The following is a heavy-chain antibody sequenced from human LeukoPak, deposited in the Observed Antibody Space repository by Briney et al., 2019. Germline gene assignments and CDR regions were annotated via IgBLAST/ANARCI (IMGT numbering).Heavy chain of an antibody. CDR2: INQDSSEK. J-gene: IGHJ4*02. CDR1: GFTFSSYW. CDR3: VQGWRDN. Sequence: GGSLRLSCAASGFTFSSYWMNWVRQAPGKGLEWVANINQDSSEKYYVDSVKGRFTISRDNAEQSSWLQLNSLRPEDTAVYYCVQGWRDNWGQGTLVTVSS. D-gene: IGHD2-15*01. V-gene: IGHV3-7*01.